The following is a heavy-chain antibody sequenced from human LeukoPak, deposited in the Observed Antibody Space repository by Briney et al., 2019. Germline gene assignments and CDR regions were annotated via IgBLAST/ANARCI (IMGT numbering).Heavy chain of an antibody. D-gene: IGHD7-27*01. J-gene: IGHJ4*02. V-gene: IGHV3-23*01. Sequence: GGSLRLSCAASGFTFSSYAMIWVRQAPGKGLEWVSAISGGGGGTYYADSVKGRFTISRDNSKYTLYLQMNSLRAEDTAVYYCAKELTGEAFDFDYWGQGTLVTVSS. CDR2: ISGGGGGT. CDR1: GFTFSSYA. CDR3: AKELTGEAFDFDY.